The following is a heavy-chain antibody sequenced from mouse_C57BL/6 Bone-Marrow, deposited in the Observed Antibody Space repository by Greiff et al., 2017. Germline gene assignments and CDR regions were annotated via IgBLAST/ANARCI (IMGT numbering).Heavy chain of an antibody. D-gene: IGHD1-2*01. CDR1: GYTFTSYG. Sequence: VKVVESGAELARPGASVKLSCKASGYTFTSYGISWVKQRTGQGLEWIGEIYPRSGNTYYNEKFKGKATLTADKSSSTAYMELRSLTSEDSAVYFCATLQRDWYFDVWGTGTTVTVSS. J-gene: IGHJ1*03. V-gene: IGHV1-81*01. CDR3: ATLQRDWYFDV. CDR2: IYPRSGNT.